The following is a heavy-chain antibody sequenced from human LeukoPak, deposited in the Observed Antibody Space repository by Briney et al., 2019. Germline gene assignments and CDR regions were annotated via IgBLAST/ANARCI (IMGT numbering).Heavy chain of an antibody. CDR1: GGSISSYY. Sequence: PSETLSLTCTVSGGSISSYYWSWIRQPPGKGLEWIGYIYYSGSTNYNPSLKSRVTISVDTSKNQFSLKLRSVTAADTAVYYCARAGRIVVVPAARSSDYYMDVWGKGTTVTVSS. V-gene: IGHV4-59*08. D-gene: IGHD2-2*01. CDR2: IYYSGST. J-gene: IGHJ6*03. CDR3: ARAGRIVVVPAARSSDYYMDV.